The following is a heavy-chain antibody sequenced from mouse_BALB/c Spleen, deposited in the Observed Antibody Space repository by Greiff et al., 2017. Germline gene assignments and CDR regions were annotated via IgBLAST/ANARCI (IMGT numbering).Heavy chain of an antibody. V-gene: IGHV5-6-2*01. CDR1: GFTFSSYY. J-gene: IGHJ4*01. CDR3: ARRGDYYAMDY. CDR2: INSNGGST. Sequence: EVMLVESGGGLVKLGGSLKLSCAASGFTFSSYYMSWVRQTPEKRLELVAAINSNGGSTYYPDTVKGRFTISRDNAKNTLYLQMSSLKSEDTALYYCARRGDYYAMDYWGQGTSVTVSS.